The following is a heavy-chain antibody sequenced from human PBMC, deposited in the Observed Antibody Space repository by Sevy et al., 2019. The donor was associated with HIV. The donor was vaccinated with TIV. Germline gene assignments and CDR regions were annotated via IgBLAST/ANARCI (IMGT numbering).Heavy chain of an antibody. Sequence: ASVKVSCKVSGYTLTELSMHWVRHAPGKGLEWMGGFDPEDGETIYAQKFQGRVTMTEDTSTDTAYMELSSLRSEDTAVYYCATATEYYYDSSGSKPYYFDYWGQGTLVTVSS. V-gene: IGHV1-24*01. J-gene: IGHJ4*02. CDR1: GYTLTELS. D-gene: IGHD3-22*01. CDR3: ATATEYYYDSSGSKPYYFDY. CDR2: FDPEDGET.